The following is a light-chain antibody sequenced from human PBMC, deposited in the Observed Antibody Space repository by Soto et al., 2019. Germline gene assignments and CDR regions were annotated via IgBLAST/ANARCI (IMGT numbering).Light chain of an antibody. CDR2: DVS. Sequence: QSALTQPASVSGSPGQSITFSCTGTSGDVGAYNSVSWYQQHPGKAPKLMTYDVSNRPSGVSNRFSGSKSGNTASLTISGLQAEDEADYYCNSYTTSTPSYLFGTGTKLTVL. CDR1: SGDVGAYNS. J-gene: IGLJ1*01. CDR3: NSYTTSTPSYL. V-gene: IGLV2-14*03.